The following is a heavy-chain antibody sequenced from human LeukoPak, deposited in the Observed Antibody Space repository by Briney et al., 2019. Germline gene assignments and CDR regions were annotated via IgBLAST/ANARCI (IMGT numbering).Heavy chain of an antibody. CDR1: GGSISSSSYY. CDR3: ARARSGSYTSYYYYMDA. Sequence: SETLSLTCTVSGGSISSSSYYWGWIRQPPGKGLEWIGSICYSGSTYYNPSLKSRVTISVDTSKNQFSLKLSSVTAADTAVYYCARARSGSYTSYYYYMDAWGKGTTVTVSS. D-gene: IGHD1-26*01. J-gene: IGHJ6*03. CDR2: ICYSGST. V-gene: IGHV4-39*07.